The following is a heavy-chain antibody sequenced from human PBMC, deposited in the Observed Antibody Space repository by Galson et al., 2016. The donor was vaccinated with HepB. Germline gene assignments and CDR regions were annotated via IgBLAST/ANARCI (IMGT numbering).Heavy chain of an antibody. V-gene: IGHV3-33*01. CDR3: ARSREYFGSGGYLDY. D-gene: IGHD3-9*01. Sequence: SLRLSCAASGFNFISYGMHWVRQAPGKGLEWVAVTWFDGSYKDYAESVKGRITVSRDNTKNTLSLQLDSLRAEDTAVYHCARSREYFGSGGYLDYWGQGTLVIVSS. J-gene: IGHJ4*02. CDR1: GFNFISYG. CDR2: TWFDGSYK.